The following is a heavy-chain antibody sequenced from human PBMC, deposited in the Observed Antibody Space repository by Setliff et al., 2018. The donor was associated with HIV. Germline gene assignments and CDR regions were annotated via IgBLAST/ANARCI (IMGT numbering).Heavy chain of an antibody. V-gene: IGHV1-24*01. D-gene: IGHD6-19*01. J-gene: IGHJ4*02. Sequence: SVKVSCKVSGYTLTELSMHWVRQAPGKGLEWMGGFDPEDGETIYAQKFQGRVTMTEDTSTDTAYMELSSLRSEDTAVYYCATWEIAVAGTGFDYWGQGTLVTVSS. CDR2: FDPEDGET. CDR3: ATWEIAVAGTGFDY. CDR1: GYTLTELS.